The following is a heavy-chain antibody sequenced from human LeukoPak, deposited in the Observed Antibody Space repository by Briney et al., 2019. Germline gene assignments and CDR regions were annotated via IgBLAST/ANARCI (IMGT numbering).Heavy chain of an antibody. CDR3: ARGGYCSGGSCYRDY. J-gene: IGHJ4*02. Sequence: PGGSLRLSYAASGFTFNTFWMTWVRQAPGKGLEWVANIKQDGGQKYYVDSVKGRFTVSRDNAKNSLYLQMNSLRAEDTAVYYCARGGYCSGGSCYRDYWGQGTLVTVSS. CDR1: GFTFNTFW. D-gene: IGHD2-15*01. CDR2: IKQDGGQK. V-gene: IGHV3-7*03.